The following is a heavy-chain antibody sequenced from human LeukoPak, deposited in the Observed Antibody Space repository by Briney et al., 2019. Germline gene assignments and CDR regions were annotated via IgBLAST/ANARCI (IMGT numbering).Heavy chain of an antibody. V-gene: IGHV3-7*03. J-gene: IGHJ4*02. CDR2: IREDESEK. CDR1: GFTFSSHW. CDR3: ADYYGPGSYYPSGY. D-gene: IGHD3-10*01. Sequence: GGSLRLSCAASGFTFSSHWMSWVRQAPGKGLEWVANIREDESEKYYVDSVKGRFTISRENAKNSLYLQMNSLRAEDTAVYYCADYYGPGSYYPSGYWGQGTLVTVSS.